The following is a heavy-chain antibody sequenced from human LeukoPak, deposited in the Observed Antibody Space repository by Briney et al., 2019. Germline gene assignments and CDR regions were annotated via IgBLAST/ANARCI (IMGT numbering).Heavy chain of an antibody. CDR2: FDPEDGET. Sequence: ASVKVSCKVSGYTLTELSMHWVRQAPGKGLEWMGGFDPEDGETIYAQKFQGRVTMTEDTSTDTAYMELSSLRSEDTAVYYCARNFGAYGYSGDYFDYWGQGTLVTVSS. CDR3: ARNFGAYGYSGDYFDY. D-gene: IGHD5-24*01. CDR1: GYTLTELS. J-gene: IGHJ4*02. V-gene: IGHV1-24*01.